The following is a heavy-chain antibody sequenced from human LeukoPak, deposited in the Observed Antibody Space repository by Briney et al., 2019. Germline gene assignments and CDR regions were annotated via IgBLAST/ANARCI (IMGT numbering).Heavy chain of an antibody. CDR1: GYTFSSYG. CDR2: IGAYNGNT. CDR3: AREPLTGFGVVIIGAWFDP. V-gene: IGHV1-18*01. Sequence: ASVKVSCKASGYTFSSYGISWVRQAPGQGLEWMGWIGAYNGNTNCAQKFQGRVTMTTDTSTSTAYMELRSLRSDDTAVYYCAREPLTGFGVVIIGAWFDPWGQGTLVTVSS. J-gene: IGHJ5*02. D-gene: IGHD3-3*01.